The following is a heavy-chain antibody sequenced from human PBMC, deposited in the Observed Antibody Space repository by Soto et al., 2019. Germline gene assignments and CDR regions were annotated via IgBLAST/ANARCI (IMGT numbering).Heavy chain of an antibody. CDR2: IWYDGSHK. CDR1: GFTFSSYG. V-gene: IGHV3-33*01. Sequence: QVQLVESGGGVVQPGRSLRLSCAASGFTFSSYGIHWVRQAPGKGLEWVAVIWYDGSHKYYADSVKGRFTISRDNSKNTLSLQMNSLRAEDTAVYYCARDPGLYCSGGSCFNSDFDYWGQGTLVTVSS. CDR3: ARDPGLYCSGGSCFNSDFDY. J-gene: IGHJ4*02. D-gene: IGHD2-15*01.